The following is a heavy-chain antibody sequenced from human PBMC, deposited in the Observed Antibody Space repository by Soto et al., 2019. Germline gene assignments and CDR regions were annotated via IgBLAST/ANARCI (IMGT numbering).Heavy chain of an antibody. CDR1: GGSISSGGYY. Sequence: QVQLQESGPGLVKPSQTLSLTCTVSGGSISSGGYYWSWIRQHPGKGREWMGYIYYSGSTYYNPPLMRRVTISVDTSNNQFSRKLSSVTAADTAVYYCARGGVRVDCSGGSCYPVNWFDPWGQGTLVTVSS. CDR2: IYYSGST. D-gene: IGHD2-15*01. J-gene: IGHJ5*02. V-gene: IGHV4-31*03. CDR3: ARGGVRVDCSGGSCYPVNWFDP.